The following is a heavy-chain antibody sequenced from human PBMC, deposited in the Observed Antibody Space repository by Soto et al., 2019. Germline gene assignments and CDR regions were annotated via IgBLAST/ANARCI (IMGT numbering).Heavy chain of an antibody. Sequence: EVQLLESGGGLVQPGGYLRLSCAASGFTFSSYAMSWVRQAPGKGLEWVLVISGSGGSTYYADSVKCRFTISRDNSKNTLYQQQNRLRAEDTAVYYRAKDPPGIGSSSWGGAFDIWGQGTKLSVSS. D-gene: IGHD6-13*01. CDR3: AKDPPGIGSSSWGGAFDI. CDR1: GFTFSSYA. V-gene: IGHV3-23*01. CDR2: ISGSGGST. J-gene: IGHJ3*02.